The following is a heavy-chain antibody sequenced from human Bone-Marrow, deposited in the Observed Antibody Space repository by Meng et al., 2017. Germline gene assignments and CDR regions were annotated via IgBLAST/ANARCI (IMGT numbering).Heavy chain of an antibody. Sequence: GESLKISCAASGFTVSSNYMSWVRQAPGKGLEWVSVIYSGGSTYYADSVKARFTISRDNSKNTLYLQMNSLRAEDTAVYYCARTPSGYSSGWYFDYWGQGTLVTVSS. J-gene: IGHJ4*02. V-gene: IGHV3-53*01. CDR3: ARTPSGYSSGWYFDY. D-gene: IGHD6-19*01. CDR2: IYSGGST. CDR1: GFTVSSNY.